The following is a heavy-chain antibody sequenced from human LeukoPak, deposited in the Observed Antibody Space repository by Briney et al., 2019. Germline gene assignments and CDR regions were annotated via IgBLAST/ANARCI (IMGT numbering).Heavy chain of an antibody. Sequence: GGSLRLSCAASGFTFSDYYMSWIRQAPGKGLEGVSYISSSGSTIYYAPSVKGRFTISRDNAKNSLYLQMNSLRAEDTAVYYCARAGNLLGATYPGAFDIWGQGTMVTVSS. D-gene: IGHD1-26*01. CDR3: ARAGNLLGATYPGAFDI. CDR1: GFTFSDYY. J-gene: IGHJ3*02. V-gene: IGHV3-11*01. CDR2: ISSSGSTI.